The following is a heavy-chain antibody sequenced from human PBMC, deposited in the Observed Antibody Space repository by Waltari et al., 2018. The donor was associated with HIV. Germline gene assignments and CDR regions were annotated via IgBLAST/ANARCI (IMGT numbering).Heavy chain of an antibody. CDR2: LNSDGSSR. CDR1: GFRSSNHW. V-gene: IGHV3-74*01. CDR3: ARASHYIEFSTFDGDYYFDV. Sequence: VQLVESGGGSIKTGGPLRLPCTASGFRSSNHWMDWVRQGPGKGLVWVARLNSDGSSRNYADAVKGRFVISRDNARNTVYLQLNSLRVEDTAMYFCARASHYIEFSTFDGDYYFDVWGRGTRVAVSS. J-gene: IGHJ4*02. D-gene: IGHD2-15*01.